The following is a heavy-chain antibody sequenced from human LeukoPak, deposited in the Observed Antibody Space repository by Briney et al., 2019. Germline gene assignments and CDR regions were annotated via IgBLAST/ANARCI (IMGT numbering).Heavy chain of an antibody. V-gene: IGHV3-23*01. CDR1: GFTFSSYA. J-gene: IGHJ4*02. CDR3: ANPSGGILTGYYGFSY. Sequence: QPGGSLRLSCAASGFTFSSYAMSWVRQAPGKGLEWVSAVSGSGGSTYYADSVKGRFTISRDNSKNMLYLQMNSLRAEDTAVYYCANPSGGILTGYYGFSYWGQGTLVTVSS. D-gene: IGHD3-9*01. CDR2: VSGSGGST.